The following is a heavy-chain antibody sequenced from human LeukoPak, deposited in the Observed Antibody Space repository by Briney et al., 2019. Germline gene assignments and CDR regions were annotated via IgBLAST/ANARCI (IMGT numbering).Heavy chain of an antibody. J-gene: IGHJ4*02. Sequence: ASVKVSCKASGYTFTAYYMHWVRQAPGQGLEWMGRINPNSGDTNYAQKLQGRVTMTRDTSISTAYMELSRLRSNDTAVYYCARVGILAVAGTRLCYWGQRTLVTVSS. D-gene: IGHD6-19*01. CDR3: ARVGILAVAGTRLCY. V-gene: IGHV1-2*06. CDR2: INPNSGDT. CDR1: GYTFTAYY.